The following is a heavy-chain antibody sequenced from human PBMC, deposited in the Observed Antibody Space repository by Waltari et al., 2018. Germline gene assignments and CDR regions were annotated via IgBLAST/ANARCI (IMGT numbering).Heavy chain of an antibody. Sequence: EVQLVESGGGLVQPGRSLRLSCGVSGFEFDDYAMHWVRQTPGKCLEWVSVISWNSDNIGYADSVKGRFTSSRDNAKNSLYLQMNSLRPEDTALYYCAKGHSRSYGLKDWGQGTLVTVSS. CDR3: AKGHSRSYGLKD. D-gene: IGHD1-26*01. CDR1: GFEFDDYA. CDR2: ISWNSDNI. V-gene: IGHV3-9*01. J-gene: IGHJ4*02.